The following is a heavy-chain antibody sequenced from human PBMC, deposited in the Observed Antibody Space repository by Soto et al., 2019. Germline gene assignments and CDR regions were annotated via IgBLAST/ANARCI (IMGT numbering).Heavy chain of an antibody. CDR3: ARSQLYYDSSGYPDY. Sequence: GGSLRLSCAASGFTFSDYYMSWIRQAPGKGLEWVSYISSSGSTIYYGDSVRGRFTISRDNAKNSLYLQMNSLRAEDTAVYYCARSQLYYDSSGYPDYWGQGTVVTVSS. CDR1: GFTFSDYY. J-gene: IGHJ4*02. CDR2: ISSSGSTI. D-gene: IGHD3-22*01. V-gene: IGHV3-11*01.